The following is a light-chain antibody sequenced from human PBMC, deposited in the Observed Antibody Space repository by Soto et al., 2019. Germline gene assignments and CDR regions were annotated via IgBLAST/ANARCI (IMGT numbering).Light chain of an antibody. CDR2: KDS. CDR1: ALPKQY. V-gene: IGLV3-25*03. Sequence: SYELTQPPSVSVSPGQTARITCSGDALPKQYAYWYQQKPGQAPVLVIYKDSERPSGIPERFSGSSSGTTVTLTISGGQAEYLADYYCQSADSRGTFGVFCGRTKVTV. CDR3: QSADSRGTFGV. J-gene: IGLJ2*01.